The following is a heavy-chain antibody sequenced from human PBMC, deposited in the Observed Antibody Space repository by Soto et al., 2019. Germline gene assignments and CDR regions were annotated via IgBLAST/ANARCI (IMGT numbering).Heavy chain of an antibody. CDR2: ISPRSGGT. CDR1: RERVMVYD. Sequence: KLAREACRERVMVYDICVALQKKEQGFEWMGRISPRSGGTNYAQKFEGRVTMTWDTSLNTAYMELSSLISEDTAVYYCARPPGYISDWYYFDLWGQRNLVTVS. J-gene: IGHJ4*02. V-gene: IGHV1-2*02. CDR3: ARPPGYISDWYYFDL. D-gene: IGHD3-9*01.